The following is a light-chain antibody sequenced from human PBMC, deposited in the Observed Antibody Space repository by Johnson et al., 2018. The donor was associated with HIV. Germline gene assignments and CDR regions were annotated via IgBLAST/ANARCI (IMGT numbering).Light chain of an antibody. J-gene: IGLJ1*01. CDR3: GTWDSSQVV. CDR1: SSNIGNNY. CDR2: DNN. V-gene: IGLV1-51*01. Sequence: QSVLTQPPSVSAAPGQKVTISCSGSSSNIGNNYVSWYQQLPGTAPKLLIYDNNKRPSGIPDRFSGSKSGTSATLGITGLQTGDEADYYWGTWDSSQVVFGTGTQVT.